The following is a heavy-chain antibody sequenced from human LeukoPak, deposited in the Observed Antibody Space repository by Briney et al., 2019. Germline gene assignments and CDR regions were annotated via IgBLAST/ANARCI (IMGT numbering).Heavy chain of an antibody. CDR1: GLTFSNAW. CDR2: IKSRTDGETT. D-gene: IGHD3-10*01. V-gene: IGHV3-15*01. Sequence: KSGGSLRLSCAASGLTFSNAWMSWVRQAPGKGLEWVGRIKSRTDGETTDYATPVKGRFTISRDDSKDTLYLQMNSLKTEDTAVYYCTTGGYYVSGIYWGQGTLVTVSS. J-gene: IGHJ4*02. CDR3: TTGGYYVSGIY.